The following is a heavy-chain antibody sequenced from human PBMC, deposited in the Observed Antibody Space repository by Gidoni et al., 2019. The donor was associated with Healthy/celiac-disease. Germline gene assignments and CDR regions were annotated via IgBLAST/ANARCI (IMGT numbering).Heavy chain of an antibody. J-gene: IGHJ4*02. D-gene: IGHD3-22*01. CDR3: ARGRYHDSSGFPY. Sequence: QVRLQQWGAGLLKPSETLSLTCAMYGPSFSGYYWSWIRQSPGRGLEWIAEITHTGSTNYKPSLRSRVTISVDASKNQFSLQLRSVTAADTAVYYCARGRYHDSSGFPYWGQGTLVTVSS. CDR1: GPSFSGYY. V-gene: IGHV4-34*01. CDR2: ITHTGST.